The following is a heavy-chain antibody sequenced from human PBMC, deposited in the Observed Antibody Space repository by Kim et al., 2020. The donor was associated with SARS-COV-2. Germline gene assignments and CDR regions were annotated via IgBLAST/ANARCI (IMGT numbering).Heavy chain of an antibody. Sequence: SETLSLTCTVSGGSISSGDYYWSWIRQPPGKGLEWIGYIYYSGSTYYNPSLKSRVTISVDTSKNQFSLKLSSVTAADTAVYYCARDDRLGYCSGGSCYASRYYYYMDVWGKGTTDTVSS. D-gene: IGHD2-15*01. V-gene: IGHV4-30-4*01. CDR3: ARDDRLGYCSGGSCYASRYYYYMDV. CDR2: IYYSGST. CDR1: GGSISSGDYY. J-gene: IGHJ6*03.